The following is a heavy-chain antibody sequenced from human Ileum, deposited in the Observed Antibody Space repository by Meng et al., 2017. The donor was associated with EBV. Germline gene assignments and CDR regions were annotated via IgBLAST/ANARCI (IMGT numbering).Heavy chain of an antibody. CDR2: IYWDDDK. Sequence: QIPLKAAGPTLVNPTQTLTLTCTFSGFSPNTGGMAVSWIRQPPGKALEWLALIYWDDDKRYSPSLKTRLTITKDTSKNQVVLTMTNMDPVDTATYYCARRSFAAGSPDYWGQGTLVTVSS. D-gene: IGHD3-10*01. CDR1: GFSPNTGGMA. J-gene: IGHJ4*02. CDR3: ARRSFAAGSPDY. V-gene: IGHV2-5*02.